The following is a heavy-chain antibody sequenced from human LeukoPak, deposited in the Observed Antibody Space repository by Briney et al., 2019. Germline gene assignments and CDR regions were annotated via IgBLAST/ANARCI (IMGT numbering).Heavy chain of an antibody. CDR3: TRWRSGTSD. V-gene: IGHV3-72*01. CDR2: TRNKANNYAT. J-gene: IGHJ4*02. Sequence: GGSLRLSCAASGFIFSNYGMNWVRQAPGKGLEWVGHTRNKANNYATDYAASVKGRFTISRDDSRNSVYLQMNSLKTEDTAVYYCTRWRSGTSDWGQGTLVTVSS. D-gene: IGHD4-23*01. CDR1: GFIFSNYG.